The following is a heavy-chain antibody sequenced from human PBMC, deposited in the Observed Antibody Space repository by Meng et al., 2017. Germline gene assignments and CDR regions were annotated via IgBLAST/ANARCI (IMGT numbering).Heavy chain of an antibody. CDR3: ARGSMFGATVTKIDY. CDR2: INHSGST. J-gene: IGHJ4*02. Sequence: QARRQLWGPGPFRLSGTLSLTCAVDGGSFSGYYWSWIRQPPGKGLEWIGEINHSGSTNYTPSLKSRVTISVDTSKNQFSLKLSSVTAADTAVYYCARGSMFGATVTKIDYWGQGTLVTVSS. V-gene: IGHV4-34*01. D-gene: IGHD4-17*01. CDR1: GGSFSGYY.